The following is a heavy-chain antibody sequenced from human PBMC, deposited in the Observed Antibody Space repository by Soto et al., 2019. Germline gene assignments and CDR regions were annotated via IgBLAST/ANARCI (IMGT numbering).Heavy chain of an antibody. CDR2: IYYSGST. CDR1: GGSISSYY. D-gene: IGHD6-13*01. J-gene: IGHJ5*02. CDR3: AREPSYSSSWRANWFGP. Sequence: PSETLSLTCTVSGGSISSYYWSWIRQPPGKGLEWIGYIYYSGSTNYNPSLKSRVTISVDTSKNQFSLKLSSVTAADTAVYYCAREPSYSSSWRANWFGPWGQGTLVTVSS. V-gene: IGHV4-59*01.